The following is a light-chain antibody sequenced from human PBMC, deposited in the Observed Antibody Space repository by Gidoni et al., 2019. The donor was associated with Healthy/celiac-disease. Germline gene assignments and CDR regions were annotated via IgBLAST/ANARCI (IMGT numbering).Light chain of an antibody. Sequence: QSVLTQPPSASGTPGPRVTISCSGSSSNIGSNYVSWYQQLPGTAPKLLIYSNNQRPSGVPDRFSGSKSGTSASLAISGLRSEDEADYYCAAWDDSLSGLWVFGGGTKLTVL. J-gene: IGLJ3*02. CDR3: AAWDDSLSGLWV. CDR2: SNN. CDR1: SSNIGSNY. V-gene: IGLV1-47*02.